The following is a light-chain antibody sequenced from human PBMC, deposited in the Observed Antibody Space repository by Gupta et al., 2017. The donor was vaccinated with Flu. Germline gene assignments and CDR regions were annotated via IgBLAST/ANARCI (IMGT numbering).Light chain of an antibody. V-gene: IGKV1-5*03. J-gene: IGKJ2*01. CDR1: QRISDW. CDR2: GAS. CDR3: QQYYRFSVS. Sequence: IQLTHSPSTLSASVGDRVTFPCRASQRISDWLAWYQQKPGKAPKGLIHGASSLEEGVPSRFSGSGYGTEFTLTISSLKPDDFGTYYCQQYYRFSVSLGQGTRLDIK.